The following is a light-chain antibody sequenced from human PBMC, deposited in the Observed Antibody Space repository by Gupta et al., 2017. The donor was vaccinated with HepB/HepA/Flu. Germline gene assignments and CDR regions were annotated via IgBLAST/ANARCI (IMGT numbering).Light chain of an antibody. CDR1: EPIDNY. J-gene: IGKJ2*01. CDR2: DAS. V-gene: IGKV3-11*01. Sequence: EIVLTQSPATLSLSPGERATLSCRASEPIDNYLAWYQQKPGQAPRLLIYDASNRATGIPARFSGSGSGTDFTLTISSLEPEDFAVYYCQQRRTWPPVTFGQGTKLEIK. CDR3: QQRRTWPPVT.